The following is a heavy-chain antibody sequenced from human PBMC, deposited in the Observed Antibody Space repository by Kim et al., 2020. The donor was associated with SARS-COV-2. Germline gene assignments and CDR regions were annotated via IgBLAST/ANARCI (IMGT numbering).Heavy chain of an antibody. J-gene: IGHJ3*02. Sequence: SETLSLTCTVSGGSISNYYWSWIRQPPGKGLEWIGYIYYSGSTNYNPSLRSRVTISVDTSKNQFSLKLSSVTAADTAVYYCARGGARSVAFDIWGQGIMVTVSS. D-gene: IGHD3-16*01. CDR1: GGSISNYY. CDR3: ARGGARSVAFDI. CDR2: IYYSGST. V-gene: IGHV4-59*01.